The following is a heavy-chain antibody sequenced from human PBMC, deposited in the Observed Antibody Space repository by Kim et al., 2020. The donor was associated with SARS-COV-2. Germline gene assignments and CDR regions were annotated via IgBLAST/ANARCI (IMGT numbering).Heavy chain of an antibody. Sequence: QKFQGRVTMTEDTSTDTAYMELSSLRSEDTAVYYCATAGVAVALNDAFDIWGQGTMVTVSS. V-gene: IGHV1-24*01. J-gene: IGHJ3*02. CDR3: ATAGVAVALNDAFDI. D-gene: IGHD6-19*01.